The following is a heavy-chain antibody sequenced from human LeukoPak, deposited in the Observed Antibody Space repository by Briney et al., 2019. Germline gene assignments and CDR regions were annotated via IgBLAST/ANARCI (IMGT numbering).Heavy chain of an antibody. Sequence: PSETLSLTCTVSGGSISSSSHCWGWIRQPPGKGLEWIGMIYYSGSTYYNPSLKSRITISVDTSKNQFSLQLSSVTAADTAVYYCVKSRGWRDAFEIWGQGTMVTVSS. D-gene: IGHD3-3*01. CDR3: VKSRGWRDAFEI. CDR1: GGSISSSSHC. J-gene: IGHJ3*02. CDR2: IYYSGST. V-gene: IGHV4-39*07.